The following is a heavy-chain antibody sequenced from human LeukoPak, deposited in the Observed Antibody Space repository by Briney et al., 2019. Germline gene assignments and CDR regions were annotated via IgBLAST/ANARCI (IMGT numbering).Heavy chain of an antibody. D-gene: IGHD3-22*01. CDR1: GGTFSSYA. CDR2: IIPIFGTA. J-gene: IGHJ6*02. Sequence: SVKVSRKASGGTFSSYAISWVRQAPGQGLEWMGGIIPIFGTANYAQKFQGRVTITADESTSTAYMELSSLRSEDTAVYYCARDTMIVQYYYYGMDVWGQGTTVTVSS. CDR3: ARDTMIVQYYYYGMDV. V-gene: IGHV1-69*13.